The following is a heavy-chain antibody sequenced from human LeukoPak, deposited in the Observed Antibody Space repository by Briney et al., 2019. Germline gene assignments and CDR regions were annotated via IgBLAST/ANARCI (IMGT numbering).Heavy chain of an antibody. V-gene: IGHV3-9*01. Sequence: GGSLRLSCAASGFTFDDYAMHWVRQAPGKGPEWVSGISWNSGSIVYADSVRGRFTISRDNAKNSLYLQMNSLRAEDTALYYCAKDPYGSGNSNWFDPWGQGTLVTVSS. CDR2: ISWNSGSI. CDR3: AKDPYGSGNSNWFDP. CDR1: GFTFDDYA. J-gene: IGHJ5*02. D-gene: IGHD3-10*01.